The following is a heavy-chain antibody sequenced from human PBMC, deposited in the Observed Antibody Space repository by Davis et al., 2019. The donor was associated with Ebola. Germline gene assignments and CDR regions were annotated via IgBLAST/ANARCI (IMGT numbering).Heavy chain of an antibody. CDR3: ATDPRTGTTIR. CDR1: GYTFTGYY. Sequence: AASVKVSCKASGYTFTGYYMHWVRQAPGQGLEWMGRINPNSGGTNYAQKFQGRVTMTRDTSISTAYMELSRLRSEDTAVYYCATDPRTGTTIRWGQGTLVTVSS. V-gene: IGHV1-2*06. J-gene: IGHJ4*02. D-gene: IGHD1-7*01. CDR2: INPNSGGT.